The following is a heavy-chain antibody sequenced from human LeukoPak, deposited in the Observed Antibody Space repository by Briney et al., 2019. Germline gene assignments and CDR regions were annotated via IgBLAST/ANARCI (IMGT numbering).Heavy chain of an antibody. CDR3: ARDSVAEMATIWHDS. CDR2: IYYSGST. J-gene: IGHJ4*02. CDR1: GGSINGHY. Sequence: SETLSHTCTVSGGSINGHYWSWIRQPPGKGLEWLGYIYYSGSTDYNPSLKSRVTISVDTSKNQFSLSLSSVTAADTAVYYCARDSVAEMATIWHDSWGQGTLATVSS. D-gene: IGHD5-24*01. V-gene: IGHV4-59*11.